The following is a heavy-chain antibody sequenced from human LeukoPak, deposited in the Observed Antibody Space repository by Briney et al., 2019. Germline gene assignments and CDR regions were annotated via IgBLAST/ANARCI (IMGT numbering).Heavy chain of an antibody. CDR1: GFTFSSYA. D-gene: IGHD6-19*01. J-gene: IGHJ4*02. CDR2: ISYDGSNG. CDR3: ARDRPYSSGWYYFDY. V-gene: IGHV3-30-3*01. Sequence: GGSLRLSCAASGFTFSSYAMHWVRQAPGKGLEWVAVISYDGSNGYYADSVKGRFTISRDNSKNTLYLQMNSLRAEDTAVYYCARDRPYSSGWYYFDYWGQGTLVTVSS.